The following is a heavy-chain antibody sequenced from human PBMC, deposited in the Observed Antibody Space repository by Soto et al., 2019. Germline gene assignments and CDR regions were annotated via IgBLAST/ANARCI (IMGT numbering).Heavy chain of an antibody. Sequence: EMQLVESGGGLVQPGGSLRLSCKASGFSFNNHWMNWVRQAPGKGLEWVAAIKSDGSAKKYVDSLRGRFTISRDNAENSLYLQMSSLRDEDTAVYYCAKDGVWSCDFWGQGTLVIVSS. V-gene: IGHV3-7*01. CDR3: AKDGVWSCDF. CDR1: GFSFNNHW. J-gene: IGHJ4*02. D-gene: IGHD3-10*01. CDR2: IKSDGSAK.